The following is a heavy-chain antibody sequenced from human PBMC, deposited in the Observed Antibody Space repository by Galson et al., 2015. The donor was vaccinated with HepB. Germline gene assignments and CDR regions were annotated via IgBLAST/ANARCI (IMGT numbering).Heavy chain of an antibody. V-gene: IGHV1-58*02. J-gene: IGHJ4*02. CDR1: GFTFTSSA. D-gene: IGHD1-26*01. Sequence: SVKVSCKASGFTFTSSAMQWVRQARGQRLEWIGWIVVGSGNTNYAQKFQERVTITRDMSTSTAYMELSSLRAEDTAVYYCARDPGGSYATHFDYWGQGTLVTVSS. CDR3: ARDPGGSYATHFDY. CDR2: IVVGSGNT.